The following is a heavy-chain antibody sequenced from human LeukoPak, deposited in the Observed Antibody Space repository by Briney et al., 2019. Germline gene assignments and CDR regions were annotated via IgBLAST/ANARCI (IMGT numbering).Heavy chain of an antibody. J-gene: IGHJ4*02. V-gene: IGHV3-21*01. CDR1: GFTFSTYS. CDR3: ARDFLHSSTSRPFDY. CDR2: ISSNNRYI. Sequence: PGGSLRLSCAASGFTFSTYSMNWVRQAPGKGLEWVSSISSNNRYIYYADSVKGRFTISRDNAKNSLYLQMDSLRAEDTAVYYCARDFLHSSTSRPFDYWGQGTLVTVSS. D-gene: IGHD2-2*01.